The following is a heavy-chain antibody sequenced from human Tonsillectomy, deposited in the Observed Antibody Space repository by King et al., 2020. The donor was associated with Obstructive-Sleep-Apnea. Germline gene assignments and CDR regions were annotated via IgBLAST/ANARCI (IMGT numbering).Heavy chain of an antibody. CDR2: IWYDGSNK. J-gene: IGHJ4*02. Sequence: VQLVESGGGVVQPGRSLRLSYAASGFTFSSYGMHWVRQAPGKGLEWVAVIWYDGSNKYYADSVKGRFTISRDNSKNTLYLQMNSLRAEDTAVYYCARALPGIAVAGTPDYWGQGTLVTVSS. CDR1: GFTFSSYG. CDR3: ARALPGIAVAGTPDY. V-gene: IGHV3-33*01. D-gene: IGHD6-19*01.